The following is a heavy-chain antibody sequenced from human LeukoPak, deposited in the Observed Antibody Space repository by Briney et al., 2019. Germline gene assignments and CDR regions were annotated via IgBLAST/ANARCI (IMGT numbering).Heavy chain of an antibody. CDR1: GFTFSNYW. D-gene: IGHD4-17*01. Sequence: GGSLRLSCAASGFTFSNYWMDWVRQAPGKGLEWVAIIKEDGSKKDYVDSVKGRFTISRDNAKNSLYLQMNSLRDEDTAVYYCARDPAYGAFDIWGQGTMVTVPS. CDR2: IKEDGSKK. CDR3: ARDPAYGAFDI. V-gene: IGHV3-7*03. J-gene: IGHJ3*02.